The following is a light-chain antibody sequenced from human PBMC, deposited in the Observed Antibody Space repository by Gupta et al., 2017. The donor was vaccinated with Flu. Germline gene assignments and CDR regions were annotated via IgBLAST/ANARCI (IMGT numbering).Light chain of an antibody. CDR1: NNGSRS. Sequence: MARITSGASNNGSRSVHWYQQKPGQATVLVFYDDSDRHSGFPVRYPGSKSGNTATLTLSGVEAGDEDDYYCQVRTYTSDPALYVFGTGTKVTVL. CDR2: DDS. CDR3: QVRTYTSDPALYV. J-gene: IGLJ1*01. V-gene: IGLV3-21*02.